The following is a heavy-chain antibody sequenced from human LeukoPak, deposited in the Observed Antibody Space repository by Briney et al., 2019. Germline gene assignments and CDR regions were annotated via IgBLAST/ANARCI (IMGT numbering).Heavy chain of an antibody. Sequence: GASVTVSCKVSGYTLTELSMHWVRQAPGKGLEWMGGFDPEDGETIYAQKFQGRVTMTEDTSTDTAYMELSSLRSEDTAVYYCATFLVNWNSPGYWGQGTLVTVSS. CDR1: GYTLTELS. CDR3: ATFLVNWNSPGY. CDR2: FDPEDGET. D-gene: IGHD1-7*01. V-gene: IGHV1-24*01. J-gene: IGHJ4*02.